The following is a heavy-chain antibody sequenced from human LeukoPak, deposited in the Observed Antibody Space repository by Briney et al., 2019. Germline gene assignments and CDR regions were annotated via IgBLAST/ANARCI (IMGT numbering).Heavy chain of an antibody. Sequence: GRSLRLSCAASGFTFSSYAMHWVRQAPGKGLEWVAVISYDGSNKYYADSVKGRFTISRDNSKNTPYLQMNSLRAEDTAVYYCAGGPFDPWGQGNLGTVSS. CDR1: GFTFSSYA. V-gene: IGHV3-30-3*01. J-gene: IGHJ5*02. CDR3: AGGPFDP. CDR2: ISYDGSNK.